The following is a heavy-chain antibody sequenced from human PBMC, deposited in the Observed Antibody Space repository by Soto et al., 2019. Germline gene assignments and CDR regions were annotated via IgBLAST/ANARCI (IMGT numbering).Heavy chain of an antibody. V-gene: IGHV1-46*03. Sequence: ASVTVSCKASGYTFTSYYIHWVRQAPGQGLEWMGWINPFGGSRMFAQSFQGRVTMTRDTSTSTVYMEVSSLRSEDTAVYYCSRVDPGETSPFDHWGQGTLVTVSS. D-gene: IGHD3-10*01. CDR2: INPFGGSR. CDR3: SRVDPGETSPFDH. J-gene: IGHJ4*02. CDR1: GYTFTSYY.